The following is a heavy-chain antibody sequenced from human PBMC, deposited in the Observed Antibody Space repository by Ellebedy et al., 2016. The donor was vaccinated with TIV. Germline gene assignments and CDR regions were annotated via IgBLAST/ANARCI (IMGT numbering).Heavy chain of an antibody. J-gene: IGHJ4*02. D-gene: IGHD1-1*01. CDR3: AGRAYNWNDGSLFDY. Sequence: GESLKISCAASGFTFSSFSMNWVRQAPGKGLEWVSSISSSSSYIYYADSVKGRFTISRDNAKNSLYLHMNSLRAEDTAVYYCAGRAYNWNDGSLFDYWGQGTLVTVSS. CDR1: GFTFSSFS. V-gene: IGHV3-21*01. CDR2: ISSSSSYI.